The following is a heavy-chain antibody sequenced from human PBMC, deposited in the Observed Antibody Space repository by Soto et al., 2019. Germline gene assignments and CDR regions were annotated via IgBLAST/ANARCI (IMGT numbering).Heavy chain of an antibody. CDR1: GFTVSTNY. CDR3: AKCMGSSWIGVIDN. CDR2: IYTGGST. J-gene: IGHJ4*02. V-gene: IGHV3-53*01. D-gene: IGHD6-13*01. Sequence: GSLRLSCAASGFTVSTNYMSWVRQSPGKGLEWVSVIYTGGSTYYADSVKGRFTISRDNSKNRLFLQMNSLRAEDTAIYYCAKCMGSSWIGVIDNWGQGTLVTVPQ.